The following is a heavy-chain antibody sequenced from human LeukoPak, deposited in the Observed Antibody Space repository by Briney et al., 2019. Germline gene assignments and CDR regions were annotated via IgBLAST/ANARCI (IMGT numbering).Heavy chain of an antibody. CDR1: GYTFTSYG. V-gene: IGHV1-18*01. D-gene: IGHD5-12*01. Sequence: ASVKVSCKAPGYTFTSYGISWVRQAPGQGLEWMGWISAYNGNTNYAQKLQGRVPMATDTSTSTAYMELRSLRSDDTAVYYCARVSAGYDVPPFYYYYYGMDVWGQGTTVTVSS. J-gene: IGHJ6*02. CDR3: ARVSAGYDVPPFYYYYYGMDV. CDR2: ISAYNGNT.